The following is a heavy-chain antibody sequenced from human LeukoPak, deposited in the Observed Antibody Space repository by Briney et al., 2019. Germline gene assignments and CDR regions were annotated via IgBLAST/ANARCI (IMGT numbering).Heavy chain of an antibody. CDR3: AREVTGTLLS. V-gene: IGHV3-48*04. CDR1: GFTFSSYS. J-gene: IGHJ5*02. D-gene: IGHD1/OR15-1a*01. Sequence: GGTLRLSCAASGFTFSSYSMYWVRQAPGKGQEWVSYISSSSSTINYADSGKGRITISSDNAKNSLYLQMNSLRAEDTAVYYCAREVTGTLLSWGQGTLVTVSS. CDR2: ISSSSSTI.